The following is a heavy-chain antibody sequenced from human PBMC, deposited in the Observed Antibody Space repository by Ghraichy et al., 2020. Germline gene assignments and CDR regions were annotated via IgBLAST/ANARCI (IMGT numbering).Heavy chain of an antibody. CDR1: GFTFSSYW. J-gene: IGHJ6*02. CDR3: ARDYNMVYSSSWYPPNYYGMDV. D-gene: IGHD6-13*01. Sequence: GSLRLSCAASGFTFSSYWMSWVRQAPGKWLEWVANIKQDGSEKYYVDSVKGRFTISRDNAKNSLYLQMNSLRAEDTAVYYCARDYNMVYSSSWYPPNYYGMDVWGQGTTVTVSS. CDR2: IKQDGSEK. V-gene: IGHV3-7*01.